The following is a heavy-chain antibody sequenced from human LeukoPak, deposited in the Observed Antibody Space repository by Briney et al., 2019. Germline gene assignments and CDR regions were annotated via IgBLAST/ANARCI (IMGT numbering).Heavy chain of an antibody. Sequence: GRSLRLSCAASGSTFDDYAMHWVRQAPGKGLEWVSGISWNSGSIGYADSVKGRFTISRDNAKNSLYLQMNSLRAEDTALYYCAKAQSPIYYDFWSGYLGDAFDIWGQGTMVTVSS. CDR2: ISWNSGSI. CDR1: GSTFDDYA. CDR3: AKAQSPIYYDFWSGYLGDAFDI. J-gene: IGHJ3*02. V-gene: IGHV3-9*01. D-gene: IGHD3-3*01.